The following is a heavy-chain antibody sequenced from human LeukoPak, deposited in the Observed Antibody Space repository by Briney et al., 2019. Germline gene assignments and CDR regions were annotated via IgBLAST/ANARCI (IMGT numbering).Heavy chain of an antibody. Sequence: GSLRLSCAASGFTFSSYWMSWVRQAPGKGLEWVGRIKSKTDGGTTDYAAPVKGRFTISRDDSKNTLYLQMNSLKTEDTAVYYCTTRYCSGGSCKVDYWGQGTLVTVSS. CDR1: GFTFSSYW. D-gene: IGHD2-15*01. CDR2: IKSKTDGGTT. J-gene: IGHJ4*02. V-gene: IGHV3-15*01. CDR3: TTRYCSGGSCKVDY.